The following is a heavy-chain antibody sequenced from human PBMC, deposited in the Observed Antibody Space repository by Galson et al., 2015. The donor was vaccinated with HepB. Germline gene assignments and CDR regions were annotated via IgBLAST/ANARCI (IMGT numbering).Heavy chain of an antibody. CDR3: AAVAALRFLEWFPLDP. V-gene: IGHV1-58*02. CDR2: IVVGSGNT. CDR1: GFTFTSSA. D-gene: IGHD3-3*01. Sequence: SVKVSCQASGFTFTSSAMQWARQARGQRLEWIGWIVVGSGNTNYAQKFQERVTITRDMPTSTAYMELSSLRSEDTAVYYCAAVAALRFLEWFPLDPWGQGTLVTVSS. J-gene: IGHJ5*02.